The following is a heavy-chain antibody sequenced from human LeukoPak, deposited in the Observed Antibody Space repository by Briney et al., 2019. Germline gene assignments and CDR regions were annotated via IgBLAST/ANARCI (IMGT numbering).Heavy chain of an antibody. V-gene: IGHV4-59*01. CDR3: ARAGMATIHNWFDP. CDR2: IYYSGTT. J-gene: IGHJ5*02. D-gene: IGHD5-24*01. Sequence: SETLSLTCTVSGGSISSYYWSWIRQPPGKGLELFGYIYYSGTTYYNPSLKTRVTISVDTSKNQFSLKLSSVTATDTAVYYCARAGMATIHNWFDPWGQGTLVTVSS. CDR1: GGSISSYY.